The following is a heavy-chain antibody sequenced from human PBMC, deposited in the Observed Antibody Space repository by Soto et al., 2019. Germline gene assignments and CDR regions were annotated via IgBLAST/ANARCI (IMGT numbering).Heavy chain of an antibody. J-gene: IGHJ6*04. CDR3: AREFYYDMCGGRDF. CDR2: IYYSGTT. CDR1: GGSIRSGGNY. D-gene: IGHD3-9*01. V-gene: IGHV4-31*03. Sequence: QVQLQESGPGLVKPSQTLSLTCTVSGGSIRSGGNYWSWIRQHPGKGLEWIGYIYYSGTTYYNPSLKCRVTIAVATSKNRFALNLTSVTAANAAVYNWAREFYYDMCGGRDFWAKGPTDTVS.